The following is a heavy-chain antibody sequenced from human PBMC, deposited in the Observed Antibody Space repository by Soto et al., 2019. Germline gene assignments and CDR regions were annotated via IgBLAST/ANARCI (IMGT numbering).Heavy chain of an antibody. Sequence: QVQLQQWGAGLLKPSETLSLTCAVYGGSFSGYYWSWIRQPPGKGPEWIGEINHSGSTNYNPSLKSRVTISVDTSKNQFSLKLSSVTAADTAVYYCARGSHLAITMVRGVREARFDYWGQGTLVTVSS. CDR3: ARGSHLAITMVRGVREARFDY. CDR1: GGSFSGYY. CDR2: INHSGST. V-gene: IGHV4-34*01. J-gene: IGHJ4*02. D-gene: IGHD3-10*01.